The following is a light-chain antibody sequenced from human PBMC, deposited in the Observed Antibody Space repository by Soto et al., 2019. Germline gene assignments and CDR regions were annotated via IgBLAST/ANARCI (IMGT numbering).Light chain of an antibody. CDR1: SSDVGAYNY. CDR3: SPYTSRNTLV. V-gene: IGLV2-14*01. Sequence: QSALTQPASVSGSPGQSITISCTGTSSDVGAYNYVSWYQQHPGKAPKLMIFEVSDRPSGVSNRFSGSKSGNTASLTISGLQAEDEADYYCSPYTSRNTLVFGGGTKLTVL. CDR2: EVS. J-gene: IGLJ2*01.